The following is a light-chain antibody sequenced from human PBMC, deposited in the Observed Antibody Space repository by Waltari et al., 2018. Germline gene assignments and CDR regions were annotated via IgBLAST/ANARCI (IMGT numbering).Light chain of an antibody. CDR1: QSISNW. Sequence: DIQMTQSPYSLSASVGDRVTITCRASQSISNWLAWYQQKPGKAPIPLIYKASILKSGVPSRFSGSGSGTQFTLTISSLQPGDFATYYCQQYNTYSSFGQGTKLEIK. CDR2: KAS. V-gene: IGKV1-5*03. CDR3: QQYNTYSS. J-gene: IGKJ2*01.